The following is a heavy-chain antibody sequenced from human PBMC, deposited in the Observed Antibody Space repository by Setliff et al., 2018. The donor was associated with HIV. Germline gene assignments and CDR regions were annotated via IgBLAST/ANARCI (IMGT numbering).Heavy chain of an antibody. CDR2: ISIGSGGST. D-gene: IGHD1-7*01. Sequence: PGGSLRLSCAASGFTFRNYKFNWVRQAPGRGLEWVSSISIGSGGSTYYADSVKGRFTISRDNSKNTLYLQMNSLRAEDTAVYYCAKDRRGITGTKSCAWFDPWGQGTLVTVSS. CDR3: AKDRRGITGTKSCAWFDP. V-gene: IGHV3-23*01. J-gene: IGHJ5*02. CDR1: GFTFRNYK.